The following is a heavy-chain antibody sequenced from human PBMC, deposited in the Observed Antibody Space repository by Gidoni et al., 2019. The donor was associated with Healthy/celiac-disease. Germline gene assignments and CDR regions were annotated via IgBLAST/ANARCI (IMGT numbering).Heavy chain of an antibody. V-gene: IGHV2-26*01. D-gene: IGHD2-21*02. CDR3: ARIRDGDCGGCYYHMDV. CDR1: GFSLSNSGMS. J-gene: IGHJ6*03. Sequence: QVTLKESVPVLVKPTETLTLTCTVSGFSLSNSGMSVSWIRQPPGKALEWLAHIFSNDEKSYSTSLKGRLTISKDTSKSQVVLTMTNMDPVDTATYYCARIRDGDCGGCYYHMDVWGKGTTVTVSS. CDR2: IFSNDEK.